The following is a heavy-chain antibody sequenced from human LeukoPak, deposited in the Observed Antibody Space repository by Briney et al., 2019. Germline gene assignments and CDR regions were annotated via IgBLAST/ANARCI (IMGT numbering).Heavy chain of an antibody. V-gene: IGHV4-61*02. CDR2: FYTSGST. CDR1: GGSISSGTYY. D-gene: IGHD7-27*01. Sequence: PSEALSLTCTVSGGSISSGTYYWSWIRQPAGKGLEWIGRFYTSGSTNYNPSLKSRVTISVDTSKNQFSLKLSSVTAEDTAVYYCARGPYAWGYIDYWGQGTLVTVSS. J-gene: IGHJ4*02. CDR3: ARGPYAWGYIDY.